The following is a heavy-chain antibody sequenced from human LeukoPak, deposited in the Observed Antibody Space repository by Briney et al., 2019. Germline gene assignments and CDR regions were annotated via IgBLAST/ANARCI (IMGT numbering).Heavy chain of an antibody. J-gene: IGHJ4*02. CDR2: IRSKAYGGTT. D-gene: IGHD2-2*01. Sequence: GGSLRLSSTTSGFTFGDYAMSWVRQAPGKGLEWVGFIRSKAYGGTTEYAASVKGRFTISRDDAKSIAYLQMNSLKTEDTAVYYCTRTAVPAAPVDYWGQGTLVTVSS. CDR1: GFTFGDYA. CDR3: TRTAVPAAPVDY. V-gene: IGHV3-49*04.